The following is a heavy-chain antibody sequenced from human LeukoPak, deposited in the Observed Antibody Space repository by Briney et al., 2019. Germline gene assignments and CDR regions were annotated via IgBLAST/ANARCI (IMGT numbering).Heavy chain of an antibody. CDR2: IYTSGST. D-gene: IGHD6-13*01. J-gene: IGHJ4*02. CDR3: AREEYSSSWPHGSYYFDY. Sequence: PSETLSLTCTVSGGSISSYYWSWIRQPAGKGLEWIGRIYTSGSTNYNPSLKSRVTMSVDTSKNQFSLKLSSVTAADTAVYYCAREEYSSSWPHGSYYFDYWGQGTLVTVSS. V-gene: IGHV4-4*07. CDR1: GGSISSYY.